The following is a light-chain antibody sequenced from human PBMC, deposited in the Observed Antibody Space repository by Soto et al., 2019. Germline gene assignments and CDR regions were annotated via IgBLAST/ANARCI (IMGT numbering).Light chain of an antibody. J-gene: IGLJ1*01. V-gene: IGLV2-14*04. CDR2: DVS. CDR3: SSYTSSNTYV. CDR1: GGYHY. Sequence: GGYHYFSWYQQYPGKAPKVMIYDVSNRPSGVSNRFSASKSGTTASLTISGLQPEDEADYYCSSYTSSNTYVFGTGTKV.